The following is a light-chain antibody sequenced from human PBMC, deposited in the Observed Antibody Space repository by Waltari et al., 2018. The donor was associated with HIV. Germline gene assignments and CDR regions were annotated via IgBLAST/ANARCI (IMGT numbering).Light chain of an antibody. J-gene: IGLJ2*01. CDR1: SGSIASNS. V-gene: IGLV6-57*04. CDR3: QSYDSSTVV. Sequence: NFMLTQPHSVSESPGKTVTISCTRSSGSIASNSVQWYQQRPGSAPTTVIYEDNQRPSGVPDRFSGSIDSSSNSASLTISGQKTEDEADYYCQSYDSSTVVFGGGTKLTVL. CDR2: EDN.